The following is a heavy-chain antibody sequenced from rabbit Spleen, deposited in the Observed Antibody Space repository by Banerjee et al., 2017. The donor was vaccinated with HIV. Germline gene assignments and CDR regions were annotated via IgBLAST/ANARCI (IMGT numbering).Heavy chain of an antibody. D-gene: IGHD1-1*01. CDR2: VYTGSSGNT. CDR3: VRDQAHMLDL. CDR1: GFSLSASDF. V-gene: IGHV1S45*01. Sequence: QEQVVESGGGLVQPEGSLTLTCTASGFSLSASDFIYWVRQAPGKGLEWIACVYTGSSGNTYYASWAKGRFAISKTSSTTVTLQMTDLTAADTATYFCVRDQAHMLDLWGQGTLVTVS. J-gene: IGHJ3*01.